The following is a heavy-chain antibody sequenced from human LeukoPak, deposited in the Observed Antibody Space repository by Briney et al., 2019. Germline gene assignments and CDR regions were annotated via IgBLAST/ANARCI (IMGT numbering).Heavy chain of an antibody. V-gene: IGHV3-48*01. CDR1: GVTFSSYS. J-gene: IGHJ4*02. CDR3: ATELLWFGELFRDFDY. Sequence: PGGSLRLSCAASGVTFSSYSMNWVRQAPGKGLEWVSYISSSSSTIYYADSVKGRFTISRDNAKNSLYLQMNSPRAEDTAVYYCATELLWFGELFRDFDYWGKGTLVTVSS. CDR2: ISSSSSTI. D-gene: IGHD3-10*01.